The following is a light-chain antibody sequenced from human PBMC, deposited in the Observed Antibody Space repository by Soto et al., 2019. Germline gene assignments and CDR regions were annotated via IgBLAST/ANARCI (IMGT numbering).Light chain of an antibody. Sequence: DIQMTQSPSSLSASVGDRVTITCRASQDISNYLAWFEQKPGQAPKSMIYAASSLQSGDPSNFSGSGSGTDFTLTRSSLRPEDVATYYCQQYNSYPITFGQGTRLEIK. CDR2: AAS. CDR1: QDISNY. V-gene: IGKV1-16*02. J-gene: IGKJ5*01. CDR3: QQYNSYPIT.